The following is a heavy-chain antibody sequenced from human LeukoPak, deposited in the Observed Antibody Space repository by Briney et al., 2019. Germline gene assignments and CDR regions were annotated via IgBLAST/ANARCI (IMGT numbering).Heavy chain of an antibody. CDR2: INRNGGSI. CDR1: GFTSDDYG. J-gene: IGHJ4*02. CDR3: VRGFRGGPFDY. V-gene: IGHV3-20*04. Sequence: PGGSLRLSCAASGFTSDDYGMSWVRQAPGKGLEWVSGINRNGGSIGYADSVKGRFTISRDNAKNSLYLQMNSLRAEDTALYYCVRGFRGGPFDYWGQGTLVTVSS. D-gene: IGHD3-10*01.